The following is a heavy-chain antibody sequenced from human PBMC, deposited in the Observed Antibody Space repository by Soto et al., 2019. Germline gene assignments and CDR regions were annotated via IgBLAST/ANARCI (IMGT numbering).Heavy chain of an antibody. Sequence: PSETLSLTGAVYGGSFSGYYWSWIRQPPGKGLEWIGEINHSGSTNYNPSLKSRLRMSVDTSKNQFSLNLSSVTATDTAVYYCARRRIVPTTNFDYGGQGTLVTVSS. V-gene: IGHV4-34*01. D-gene: IGHD2-21*01. CDR1: GGSFSGYY. CDR3: ARRRIVPTTNFDY. CDR2: INHSGST. J-gene: IGHJ4*02.